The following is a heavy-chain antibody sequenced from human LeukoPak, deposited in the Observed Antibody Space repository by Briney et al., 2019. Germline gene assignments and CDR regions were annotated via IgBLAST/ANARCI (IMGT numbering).Heavy chain of an antibody. CDR2: INHSGST. CDR3: ARGRVVVAATAPKFDY. J-gene: IGHJ4*02. CDR1: GGSFSGYY. D-gene: IGHD2-15*01. Sequence: SETLSLTCAVYGGSFSGYYWSWIRQPPGKGLEWIGEINHSGSTNYNPSLKSRVTISVDTSKNQFSLKLSSVTAADTAVYYCARGRVVVAATAPKFDYWGQGTLVTVSS. V-gene: IGHV4-34*01.